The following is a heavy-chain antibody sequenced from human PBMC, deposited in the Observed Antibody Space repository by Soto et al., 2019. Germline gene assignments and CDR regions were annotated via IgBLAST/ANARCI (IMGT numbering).Heavy chain of an antibody. V-gene: IGHV4-59*08. CDR1: GGSISSYY. CDR2: IYYSGST. D-gene: IGHD2-15*01. Sequence: SETLSLTCTVSGGSISSYYWSWIRQPPGKGLEWIGYIYYSGSTNYNPSLKSRVTISVDTSKMQVSLKLSSVTAADTAVYFCARGTPSPLIVRSSRGPWFDPWGQGTLVTVS. J-gene: IGHJ5*02. CDR3: ARGTPSPLIVRSSRGPWFDP.